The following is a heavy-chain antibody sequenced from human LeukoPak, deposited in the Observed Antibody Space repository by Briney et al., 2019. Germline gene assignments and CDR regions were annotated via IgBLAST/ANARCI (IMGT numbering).Heavy chain of an antibody. CDR3: ARGDFWSGFYNY. CDR1: GVPISTYY. V-gene: IGHV4-4*07. Sequence: PSETLSLTCSVSGVPISTYYWSWIRQPAGKGLEWIGRIYTSGTSNYNPSLKSRVTMSVDTSKNQFSVKLSSVTAADTAVYYCARGDFWSGFYNYWGQGTLVTVSS. J-gene: IGHJ4*02. CDR2: IYTSGTS. D-gene: IGHD3-3*01.